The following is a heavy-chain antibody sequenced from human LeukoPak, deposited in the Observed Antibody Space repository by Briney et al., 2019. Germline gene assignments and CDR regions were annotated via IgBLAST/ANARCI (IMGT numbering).Heavy chain of an antibody. CDR1: GFPVSTNY. J-gene: IGHJ6*02. CDR2: ISGDDST. Sequence: TGGSLRLSCAAFGFPVSTNYMSWVRQAPGKGLEWVSVISGDDSTYYADSVEGRFTISRDNSKNTLYLQMHSLRPEDTAVYYCARHAYHYYYGVDVWGQGTTVTVSS. CDR3: ARHAYHYYYGVDV. V-gene: IGHV3-66*04.